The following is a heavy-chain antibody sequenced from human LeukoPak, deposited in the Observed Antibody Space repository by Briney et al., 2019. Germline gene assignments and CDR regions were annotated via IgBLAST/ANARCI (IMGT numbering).Heavy chain of an antibody. D-gene: IGHD3-10*01. CDR2: INPNSGGT. Sequence: ASVKVPCKASGYTFTGYYMHWVRQAPGQGLEWMGWINPNSGGTNYAQKFQGMVTMTTDTSTSTAYMELRSLRSDDTAVYYCARSMVRGVISLDYWGQGTLVTVSS. J-gene: IGHJ4*02. CDR3: ARSMVRGVISLDY. V-gene: IGHV1-2*02. CDR1: GYTFTGYY.